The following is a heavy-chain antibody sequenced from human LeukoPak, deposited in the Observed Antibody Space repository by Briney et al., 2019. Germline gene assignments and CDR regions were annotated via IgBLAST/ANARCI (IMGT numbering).Heavy chain of an antibody. CDR1: GGSISSSSYY. J-gene: IGHJ4*02. Sequence: SETLSLTCTVSGGSISSSSYYWGWIRQPPGKGLEWIGSIHYSGSTYYNPSLKSRVTISVDTSKNQFSLKLSSVTAADTAVYYCARHLTQTFDYWGQGTLVTVSS. CDR3: ARHLTQTFDY. CDR2: IHYSGST. V-gene: IGHV4-39*01.